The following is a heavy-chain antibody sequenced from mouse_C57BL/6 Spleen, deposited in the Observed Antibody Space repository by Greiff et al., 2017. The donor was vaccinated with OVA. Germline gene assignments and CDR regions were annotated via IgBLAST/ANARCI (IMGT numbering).Heavy chain of an antibody. CDR1: GYTFTSYW. D-gene: IGHD2-1*01. Sequence: QVQLQQPGAELVMPGASVKLSCKASGYTFTSYWMHWVKQRPGQGLEWIGEIDPSDSYTNYNQKFKGKSTLTVDKSSSTASMQLSSLTSEDSAVYYCARGIYYPYAMDYWGQGTSVTVSS. J-gene: IGHJ4*01. CDR3: ARGIYYPYAMDY. V-gene: IGHV1-69*01. CDR2: IDPSDSYT.